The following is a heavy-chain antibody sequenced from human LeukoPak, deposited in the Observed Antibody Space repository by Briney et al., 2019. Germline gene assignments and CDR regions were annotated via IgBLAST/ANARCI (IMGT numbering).Heavy chain of an antibody. V-gene: IGHV4-61*02. CDR1: GGSISSGSYY. CDR3: AREGGGDFWSGSDHYYDYYMDV. J-gene: IGHJ6*03. D-gene: IGHD3-3*01. CDR2: IYTSGST. Sequence: PSETLSLTCTVSGGSISSGSYYWSWIRQPAGKGLEWIGRIYTSGSTNYNPSLKSRVTISVDTSKNQFSLKLSSVTAADTAVYYCAREGGGDFWSGSDHYYDYYMDVWGKGTTVTVSS.